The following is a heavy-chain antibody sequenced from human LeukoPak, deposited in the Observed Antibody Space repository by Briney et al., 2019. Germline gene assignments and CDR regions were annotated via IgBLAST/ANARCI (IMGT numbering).Heavy chain of an antibody. D-gene: IGHD3-3*01. J-gene: IGHJ6*03. Sequence: GGSLRLSCAASGFTFSSYAIHWVRQAPEKGLGYVSGISSNGGSTYYANSVKGRFTISRDNSKNTLYLQMGSLRAEDMAVYYCARALTISYYMDVWGKGTTVTVSS. CDR1: GFTFSSYA. CDR2: ISSNGGST. V-gene: IGHV3-64*01. CDR3: ARALTISYYMDV.